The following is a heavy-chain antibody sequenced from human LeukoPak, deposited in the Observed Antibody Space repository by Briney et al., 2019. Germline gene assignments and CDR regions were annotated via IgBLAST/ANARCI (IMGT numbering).Heavy chain of an antibody. D-gene: IGHD4-17*01. CDR1: GGSISSHY. CDR3: ARAGMTTVTVFDY. V-gene: IGHV4-4*07. CDR2: IYTSGSS. J-gene: IGHJ4*02. Sequence: SETLSLTCTVSGGSISSHYWSWLRQPAGKGLEWLGRIYTSGSSNYNPSLKSRVTMSVDTSKNQFSLNLFTISTDNTDVYYCARAGMTTVTVFDYWGQGTLVTVSS.